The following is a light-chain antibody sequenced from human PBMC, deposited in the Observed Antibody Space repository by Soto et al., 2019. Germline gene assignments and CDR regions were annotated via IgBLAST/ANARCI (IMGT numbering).Light chain of an antibody. CDR1: QSVPDRY. CDR3: QQYGSSPGT. V-gene: IGKV3-20*01. CDR2: DTS. J-gene: IGKJ1*01. Sequence: EIVLAQSPGTLSLSPGERATLSCRASQSVPDRYLAWYQQKPGQAPSLLIYDTSTRATGIPDRFIGSGYGTDFALTISRVEPEDFAMYFCQQYGSSPGTFGQGTKVEI.